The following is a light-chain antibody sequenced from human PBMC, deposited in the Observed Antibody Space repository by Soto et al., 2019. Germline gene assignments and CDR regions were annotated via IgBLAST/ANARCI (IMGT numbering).Light chain of an antibody. CDR2: AAS. Sequence: DIQMTQSPSSLSASVGDRVTITCRASQSISNFLNWYQQKPGKAPELLIYAASSLHSGVPSRFSGSGSGTNFTLTISSLQPVDFATYSCQQSYTTPYTFGQGTKLEIK. J-gene: IGKJ2*01. CDR1: QSISNF. CDR3: QQSYTTPYT. V-gene: IGKV1-39*01.